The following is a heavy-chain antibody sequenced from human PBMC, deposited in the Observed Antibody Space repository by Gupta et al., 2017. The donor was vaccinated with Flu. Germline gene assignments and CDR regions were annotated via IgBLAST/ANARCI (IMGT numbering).Heavy chain of an antibody. Sequence: QITLKESGPTLVKPTQTLTLTCTFSGFSLSTSGVGVGWIRQPPGKALEWLALIYWNDDKRYSPSLKSRLTITKDTSKNQVVLTMTNMDPADTATYYRAHKGSPEDVLRYFDWLLDNWFDPWGQGTLVTVSS. J-gene: IGHJ5*02. CDR1: GFSLSTSGVG. CDR3: AHKGSPEDVLRYFDWLLDNWFDP. D-gene: IGHD3-9*01. V-gene: IGHV2-5*01. CDR2: IYWNDDK.